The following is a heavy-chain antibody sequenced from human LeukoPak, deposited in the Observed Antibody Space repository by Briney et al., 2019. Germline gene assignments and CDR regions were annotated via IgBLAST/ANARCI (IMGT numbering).Heavy chain of an antibody. D-gene: IGHD2-8*01. J-gene: IGHJ6*02. V-gene: IGHV3-21*01. CDR3: ARDRDAVLMVYAAYGMDV. Sequence: GGSLRLSCAASGFTSSSYNMNWVRQAPGKGLERVSSISSGSSYIYYADSVKGRFTISRDNAKNSLYLQMNSLRAEDTAVYYCARDRDAVLMVYAAYGMDVWGQGTTVTVSS. CDR2: ISSGSSYI. CDR1: GFTSSSYN.